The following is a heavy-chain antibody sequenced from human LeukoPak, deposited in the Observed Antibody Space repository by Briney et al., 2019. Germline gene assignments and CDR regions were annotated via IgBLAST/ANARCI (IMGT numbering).Heavy chain of an antibody. CDR1: GFTFSSYG. CDR2: IRYDGSNK. Sequence: GGSLRLSCAASGFTFSSYGMHWVRHAPGKGLEWVAFIRYDGSNKYYADSVKGRFTISRDNSKNTLYLQMNSLRAEDTAVYYYAKDNLHYDFWSGYYEGGNCFDPWGQGTLVTVSS. CDR3: AKDNLHYDFWSGYYEGGNCFDP. V-gene: IGHV3-30*02. J-gene: IGHJ5*02. D-gene: IGHD3-3*01.